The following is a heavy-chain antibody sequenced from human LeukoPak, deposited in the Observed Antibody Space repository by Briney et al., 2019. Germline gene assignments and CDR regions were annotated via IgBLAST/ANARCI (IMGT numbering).Heavy chain of an antibody. Sequence: ASVKVSCKVSGYTLTELSIHWVRQAPGKGLEWMGGFDPEGGEMTYAQKFQGRVTITRDTSASTAYMELSSLRSEDTAVYYCAREGIAAAGAFDYWGQGTLVTVSS. J-gene: IGHJ4*02. CDR3: AREGIAAAGAFDY. CDR1: GYTLTELS. V-gene: IGHV1-24*01. CDR2: FDPEGGEM. D-gene: IGHD6-13*01.